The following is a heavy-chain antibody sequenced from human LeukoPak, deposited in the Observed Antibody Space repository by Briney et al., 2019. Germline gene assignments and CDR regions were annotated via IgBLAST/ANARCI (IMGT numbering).Heavy chain of an antibody. CDR2: IRYDGSNK. J-gene: IGHJ4*02. V-gene: IGHV3-30*02. CDR1: GFTFSSYG. Sequence: PGGSLRLSCAASGFTFSSYGMHWVRQAPGKGLEWVAFIRYDGSNKYYADSVKGRFTISRDNSKNTLYLQMNSLRAEDTAVYYCAKDRQYIAARPDYWGQGTLVTVSS. CDR3: AKDRQYIAARPDY. D-gene: IGHD6-6*01.